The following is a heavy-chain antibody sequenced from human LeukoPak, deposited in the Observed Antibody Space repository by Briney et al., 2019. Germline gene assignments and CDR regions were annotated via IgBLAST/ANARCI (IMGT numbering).Heavy chain of an antibody. CDR3: ARVSALGGYCSSTSCAANAFDI. CDR2: IYFSGNT. D-gene: IGHD2-2*01. J-gene: IGHJ3*02. CDR1: DGSFSSSYY. Sequence: SETLSLTCTVSDGSFSSSYYWSWIRQPPGKGLEWIGYIYFSGNTNYNPSLKSRVTISVDTSKNQFSLKLSSVTAADTAVYYCARVSALGGYCSSTSCAANAFDIWGQGTMVTVSS. V-gene: IGHV4-61*01.